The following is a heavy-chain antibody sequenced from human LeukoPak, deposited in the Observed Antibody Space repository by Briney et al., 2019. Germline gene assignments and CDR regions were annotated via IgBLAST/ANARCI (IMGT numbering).Heavy chain of an antibody. CDR2: INPSGGST. CDR1: GYTFTIYY. D-gene: IGHD3-10*01. V-gene: IGHV1-46*01. J-gene: IGHJ4*02. Sequence: GASVTVSFKASGYTFTIYYMHWVRQAPGQGLEWMGIINPSGGSTSYAQKFQGRVTMTRDTSTSTVYMELRSLRSDDTAVYYCACRYYYGSGSPPDYYFDYWGQGTLVTVSS. CDR3: ACRYYYGSGSPPDYYFDY.